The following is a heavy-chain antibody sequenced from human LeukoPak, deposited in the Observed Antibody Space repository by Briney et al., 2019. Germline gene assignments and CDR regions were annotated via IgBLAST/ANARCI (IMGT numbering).Heavy chain of an antibody. CDR3: ARDMYFDY. CDR1: GFTFSNYP. V-gene: IGHV3-64*01. Sequence: GGSLRLSCAASGFTFSNYPMHWVRQAPGKGLEYVSTVSSNGGSTYYANSAKGRFTISRDNSKNTLYLQMGSLRAEDTAVYYCARDMYFDYWGQGTLVTVSS. CDR2: VSSNGGST. J-gene: IGHJ4*02.